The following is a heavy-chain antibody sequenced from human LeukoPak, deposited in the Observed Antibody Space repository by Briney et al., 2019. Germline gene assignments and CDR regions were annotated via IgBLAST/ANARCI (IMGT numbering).Heavy chain of an antibody. J-gene: IGHJ4*02. Sequence: GGSLRLSCAASGFTFSSYAMSWVRQAPGKGLEWVSAISGSGGSTYYADSVKGRFTISRDNSKNTLYLQMNSLRAEDTAVYYCARGFDSSGYYYGDYWGQGTLVTVSS. CDR1: GFTFSSYA. V-gene: IGHV3-23*01. D-gene: IGHD3-22*01. CDR2: ISGSGGST. CDR3: ARGFDSSGYYYGDY.